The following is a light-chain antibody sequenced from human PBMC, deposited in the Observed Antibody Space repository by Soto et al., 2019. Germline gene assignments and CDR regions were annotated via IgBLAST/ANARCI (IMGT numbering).Light chain of an antibody. CDR3: LQYSSHSGT. J-gene: IGKJ1*01. CDR2: DAS. Sequence: DIKMTQSHSILSPSLGDRVTITCRASRSISDWLAWYQQKPGKAPELLIFDASTLKSGVPSRFSGSGSGTEFTLTISRLQPDDVATYYCLQYSSHSGTFGQGTKVDIK. CDR1: RSISDW. V-gene: IGKV1-5*01.